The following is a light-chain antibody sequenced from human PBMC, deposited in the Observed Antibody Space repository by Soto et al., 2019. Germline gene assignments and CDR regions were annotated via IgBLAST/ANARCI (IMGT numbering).Light chain of an antibody. CDR1: SSNIGAGYD. CDR2: GNS. J-gene: IGLJ1*01. V-gene: IGLV1-40*01. Sequence: QSVLKQPPSVSGAPGQRVTISCTGSSSNIGAGYDVHWYQQLPGTAPKLLIYGNSNRPSGVPDRFSGSKSGTSASLAITGLQAEDEADYYCSSYAGSSKVFGTGTKVTVL. CDR3: SSYAGSSKV.